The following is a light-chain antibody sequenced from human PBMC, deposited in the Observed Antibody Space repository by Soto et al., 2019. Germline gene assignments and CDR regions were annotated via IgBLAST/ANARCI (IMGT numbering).Light chain of an antibody. CDR2: GAY. J-gene: IGKJ4*01. CDR1: QSVSSSY. V-gene: IGKV3D-20*02. CDR3: QQPYNWPPT. Sequence: EIVLAQSPGTLSLSPGERDTLSCMASQSVSSSYLAWYQQKPGQAPRLLIYGAYSRATGIPDRFSGSGSGTDFTLTISRLEPEDFAVYYCQQPYNWPPTVGGGTQVDIK.